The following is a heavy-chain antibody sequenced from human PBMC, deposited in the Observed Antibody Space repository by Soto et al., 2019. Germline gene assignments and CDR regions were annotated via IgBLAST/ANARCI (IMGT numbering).Heavy chain of an antibody. CDR2: MHHSGYI. Sequence: QVQLQESGPGLVKPSETLSLTCSVFGASVSGYYWNWLRQPPGKGLEWIACMHHSGYINYNPFLKSRVTMSIDTSKNQFSLKLTSVTAADTAVYYCAGLPGGGDLYSHLDNWGQGTLVTVSS. V-gene: IGHV4-59*02. J-gene: IGHJ4*02. D-gene: IGHD3-16*01. CDR3: AGLPGGGDLYSHLDN. CDR1: GASVSGYY.